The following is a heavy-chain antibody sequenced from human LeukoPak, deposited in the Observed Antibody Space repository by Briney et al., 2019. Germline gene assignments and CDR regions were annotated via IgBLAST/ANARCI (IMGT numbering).Heavy chain of an antibody. J-gene: IGHJ4*02. V-gene: IGHV3-30*04. CDR2: ISYDGSNK. D-gene: IGHD3-10*01. CDR1: GFTFSSYA. Sequence: PGGSLRLSCAASGFTFSSYAMHWVRQAPGKGLEWVAVISYDGSNKYYADSVKGRLTISRDNSKNTLYLQMNSLRAEDTAVYYCAKDGVPSRWFGRNYFDYWGQGTLVTVSS. CDR3: AKDGVPSRWFGRNYFDY.